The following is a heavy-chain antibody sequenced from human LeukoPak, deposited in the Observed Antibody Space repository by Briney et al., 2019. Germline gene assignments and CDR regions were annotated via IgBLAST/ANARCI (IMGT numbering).Heavy chain of an antibody. Sequence: GGSLRLSCAASGFTFSSYWMSWVRQAPGKGLEWVAHIKQDGSEKYYVDSVKGRFTISRDNAKNSLYLQMNSLRAEDTAVYYCARDMYSSGWGSDFQHWGQGTLVTVSS. D-gene: IGHD6-19*01. CDR1: GFTFSSYW. V-gene: IGHV3-7*01. J-gene: IGHJ1*01. CDR3: ARDMYSSGWGSDFQH. CDR2: IKQDGSEK.